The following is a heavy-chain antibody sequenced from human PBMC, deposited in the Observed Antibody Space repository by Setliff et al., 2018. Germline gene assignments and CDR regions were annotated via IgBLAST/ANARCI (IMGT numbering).Heavy chain of an antibody. CDR1: GGTFSSYA. V-gene: IGHV1-18*01. CDR3: ARVNGDGSEYYFDY. J-gene: IGHJ4*02. Sequence: GASVKVSCKASGGTFSSYAISWVRQAPGQGLEWMGWISAYNGNTNYAQKLQGRVTMTRDTSTSTVYMELSSLRSEDTAVYYCARVNGDGSEYYFDYWGQGTLVTVSS. D-gene: IGHD4-17*01. CDR2: ISAYNGNT.